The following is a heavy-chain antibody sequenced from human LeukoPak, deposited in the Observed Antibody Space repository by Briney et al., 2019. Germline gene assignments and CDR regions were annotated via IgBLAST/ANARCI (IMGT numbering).Heavy chain of an antibody. Sequence: ASVTVSCKASGYTFTSYYMHWVRQAPGQGLEWMGIINPSGGSTSYAQKFQGRVTMTRDTSISTAYMELSRLRSDDTAVYYCARPIYCSGGSCLYYFDYWGQGTLVTVSS. J-gene: IGHJ4*02. D-gene: IGHD2-15*01. CDR1: GYTFTSYY. CDR2: INPSGGST. CDR3: ARPIYCSGGSCLYYFDY. V-gene: IGHV1-46*01.